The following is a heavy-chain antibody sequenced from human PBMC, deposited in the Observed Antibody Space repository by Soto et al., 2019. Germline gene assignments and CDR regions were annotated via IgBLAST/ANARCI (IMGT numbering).Heavy chain of an antibody. CDR3: ARDDGDGYNYDAFDI. Sequence: GGSLRLSCAASGFTFSSYSMNWVRQAPGKGLEWVSSISSSSYIYYADSVKGRFTISRDNAKNSLYLQMNSLRAEDTAVYYCARDDGDGYNYDAFDIWGQGTMVTVSS. V-gene: IGHV3-21*01. CDR2: ISSSSYI. CDR1: GFTFSSYS. J-gene: IGHJ3*02. D-gene: IGHD5-12*01.